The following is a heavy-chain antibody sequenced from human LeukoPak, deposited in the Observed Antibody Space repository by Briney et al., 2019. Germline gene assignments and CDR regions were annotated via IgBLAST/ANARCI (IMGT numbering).Heavy chain of an antibody. D-gene: IGHD2-2*01. CDR2: VSGSSGRP. J-gene: IGHJ4*02. Sequence: GGSLRLSCAASGFTFSSCAMSWLGPAPGKGLKCDSAVSGSSGRPYYADRVKGRFTISRDNSKNTLYLQMNSLRAEDTAVYYCARHPEPGYCSSTSCHESYFDYWGQGALVTVSS. CDR1: GFTFSSCA. V-gene: IGHV3-23*01. CDR3: ARHPEPGYCSSTSCHESYFDY.